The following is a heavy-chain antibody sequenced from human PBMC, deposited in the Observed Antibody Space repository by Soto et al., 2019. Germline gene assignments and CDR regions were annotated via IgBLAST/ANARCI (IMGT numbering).Heavy chain of an antibody. D-gene: IGHD3-3*01. V-gene: IGHV3-30*18. CDR2: ISYDGSNK. CDR3: AKDSVVDFWSGYPLWYYYYGMDV. J-gene: IGHJ6*02. CDR1: GFTFISYG. Sequence: GGSLRLSCAASGFTFISYGMHWVRQAPGKGLEWVAVISYDGSNKYYADSVKGRFTISRDNSKNTLYLQMNSLRAEDTAVYYCAKDSVVDFWSGYPLWYYYYGMDVWGQGTTVTVSS.